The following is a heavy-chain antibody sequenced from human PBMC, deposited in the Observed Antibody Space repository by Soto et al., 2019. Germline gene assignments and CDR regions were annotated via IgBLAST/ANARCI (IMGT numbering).Heavy chain of an antibody. V-gene: IGHV4-39*01. D-gene: IGHD3-10*01. CDR2: IYYSGST. Sequence: SETLSLTCTVSGGSISSSSYYWGWIRQPPGKGLEWIGSIYYSGSTYYNPSLKSRVTISVDTSKNQFSLKLSSVTAADTAVYYCASSYRFGELLFRDYFDYWGQGTLVTVSS. CDR1: GGSISSSSYY. J-gene: IGHJ4*02. CDR3: ASSYRFGELLFRDYFDY.